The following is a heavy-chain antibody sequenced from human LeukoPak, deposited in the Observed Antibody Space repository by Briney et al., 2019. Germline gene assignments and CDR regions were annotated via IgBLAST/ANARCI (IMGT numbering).Heavy chain of an antibody. CDR2: ISYDGSNE. J-gene: IGHJ4*02. CDR3: VRSSAAAKYYFDY. Sequence: AGGSLTLSCAASGFIFSRHTMHWVRQAPGKGRQWVALISYDGSNEYFADSVKGRFTISRDNSRNTLSLQVNSLRLEDTAVYYCVRSSAAAKYYFDYWGQGTLVTVSS. CDR1: GFIFSRHT. D-gene: IGHD6-13*01. V-gene: IGHV3-30-3*01.